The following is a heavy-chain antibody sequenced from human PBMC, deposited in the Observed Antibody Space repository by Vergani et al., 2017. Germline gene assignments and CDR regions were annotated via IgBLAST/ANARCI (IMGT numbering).Heavy chain of an antibody. Sequence: QVQLQQSGPGLVKPSQTLSLTCAISGDSVSSNSAAWNWIRQSPSRGLEWLGRTYYRSKWYNDYAVSVKSRITINPDTSKNQFSLQLNSVTPEDTAVYYCARDMEGYYGSGSYYTWFDPWGQGTLVTVSS. CDR1: GDSVSSNSAA. D-gene: IGHD3-10*01. CDR3: ARDMEGYYGSGSYYTWFDP. J-gene: IGHJ5*02. V-gene: IGHV6-1*01. CDR2: TYYRSKWYN.